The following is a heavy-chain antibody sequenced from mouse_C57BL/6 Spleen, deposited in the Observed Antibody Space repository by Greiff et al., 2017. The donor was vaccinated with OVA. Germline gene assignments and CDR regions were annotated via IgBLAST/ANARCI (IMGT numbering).Heavy chain of an antibody. J-gene: IGHJ4*01. V-gene: IGHV1-26*01. Sequence: EVQLQQSGPELVKPGASVKISCKASGYTFTDYYMNWVKQSHGKSLEWIGDINPNNGGTSYNQKFKGKATLTVDKSSSTAYMELRSLTSEDSAVYYCARSGDYDVLYAMDYWGQGTSVTVSS. CDR1: GYTFTDYY. CDR2: INPNNGGT. CDR3: ARSGDYDVLYAMDY. D-gene: IGHD2-4*01.